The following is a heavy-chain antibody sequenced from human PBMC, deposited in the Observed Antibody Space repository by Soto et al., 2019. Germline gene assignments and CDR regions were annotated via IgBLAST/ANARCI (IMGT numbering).Heavy chain of an antibody. J-gene: IGHJ6*03. V-gene: IGHV1-18*01. CDR2: ISAYNGNT. CDR3: ARSTYYYFCSGYSTYYYMDV. Sequence: QVQLVQSGAEVKKPGASVKVSCKASGYTFTSYGISWVRQAPGQGLEWMGWISAYNGNTNYAQKLQGRVTMTTDTSTSTAYMELRSLRSDDTAVYYCARSTYYYFCSGYSTYYYMDVCGKGTTVTVSS. CDR1: GYTFTSYG. D-gene: IGHD3-3*01.